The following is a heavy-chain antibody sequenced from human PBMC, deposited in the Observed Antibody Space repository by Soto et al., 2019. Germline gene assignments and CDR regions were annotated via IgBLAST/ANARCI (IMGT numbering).Heavy chain of an antibody. CDR3: ASTSIAAAGKDYNWFDP. J-gene: IGHJ5*02. V-gene: IGHV5-51*01. Sequence: GESLKISCKGSGYGFTSYWIGWVRQMPGKGLEWMGIIYPGDSDTRYSPSFQGQVTISADKSISTAYLQWSSLKASDTAMYYCASTSIAAAGKDYNWFDPWGQGTLVTVSS. CDR2: IYPGDSDT. CDR1: GYGFTSYW. D-gene: IGHD6-13*01.